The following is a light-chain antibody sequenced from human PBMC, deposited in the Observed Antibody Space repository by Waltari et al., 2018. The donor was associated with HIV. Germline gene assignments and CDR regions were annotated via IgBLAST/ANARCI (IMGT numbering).Light chain of an antibody. CDR2: YKSDSDK. J-gene: IGLJ1*01. V-gene: IGLV5-45*03. Sequence: QAVLTQPSSLSASPGASASLTCTLRSGINIASYRIYWYQTKPGSPPQYLLKYKSDSDKQHASAVPSRFSVSKDTSANAGILVISGLQSDDEADYDCMIWHTNVSVFGPGTRVTVL. CDR3: MIWHTNVSV. CDR1: SGINIASYR.